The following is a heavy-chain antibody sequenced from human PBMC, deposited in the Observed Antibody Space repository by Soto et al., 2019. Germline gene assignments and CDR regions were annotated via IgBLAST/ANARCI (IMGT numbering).Heavy chain of an antibody. CDR2: IYPGDSDT. CDR3: ARLIGYSCYLRGDWFDP. J-gene: IGHJ5*02. Sequence: PGESLKISCXGSGYSFTSYWIGWVRQMPGKGLEWMGIIYPGDSDTRYSPSFQGQVTISADKSISTAYLQWSSLKASDTAMYYCARLIGYSCYLRGDWFDPWGQGTLVTVSS. D-gene: IGHD2-15*01. V-gene: IGHV5-51*01. CDR1: GYSFTSYW.